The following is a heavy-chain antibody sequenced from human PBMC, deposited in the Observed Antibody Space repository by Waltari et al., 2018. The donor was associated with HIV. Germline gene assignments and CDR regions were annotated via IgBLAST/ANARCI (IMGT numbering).Heavy chain of an antibody. Sequence: QVQLQESGPRLVKPSETLSLTCTVSGGSVSSGGYYWSWIRQSPGKGLEWIGNIYYSGSTNYNPPLKSRVTISVDTSKNQFSLTLSSVTVADTAVYYCARDVGYNDGSGIFKYFQHWGQGTLVTVSS. CDR2: IYYSGST. J-gene: IGHJ1*01. CDR1: GGSVSSGGYY. CDR3: ARDVGYNDGSGIFKYFQH. D-gene: IGHD3-10*01. V-gene: IGHV4-61*08.